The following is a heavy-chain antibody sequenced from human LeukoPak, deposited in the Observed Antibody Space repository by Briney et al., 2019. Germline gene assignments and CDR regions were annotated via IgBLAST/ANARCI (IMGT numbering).Heavy chain of an antibody. CDR3: ARQPMVRGVSYFDY. D-gene: IGHD3-10*01. J-gene: IGHJ4*02. V-gene: IGHV3-74*01. CDR1: GFTFRSSW. CDR2: INSDGSST. Sequence: GGSLRLSCAASGFTFRSSWIHWVRQVPGKGLVWVSRINSDGSSTSYADSVKGRFTISRDNAKNTLYLQMNSLRAEDTAVYYCARQPMVRGVSYFDYWGQGTLVTVSS.